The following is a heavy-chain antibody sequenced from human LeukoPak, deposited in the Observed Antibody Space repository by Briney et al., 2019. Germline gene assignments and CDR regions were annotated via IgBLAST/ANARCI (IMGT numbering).Heavy chain of an antibody. D-gene: IGHD3-10*01. J-gene: IGHJ4*02. V-gene: IGHV3-48*03. CDR3: ARIIAYGIDY. CDR2: ISSSGSTI. Sequence: PGGSLRLSCAASGFTFSSYEMNWVRQAPGKGLEWVSYISSSGSTIYYADSVKGRFTISRDNAKNLLYLQMNSLRAEDTAVYYCARIIAYGIDYWGQGTLVTVSS. CDR1: GFTFSSYE.